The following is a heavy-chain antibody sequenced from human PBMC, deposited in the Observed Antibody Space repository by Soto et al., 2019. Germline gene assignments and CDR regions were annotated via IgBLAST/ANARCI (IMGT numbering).Heavy chain of an antibody. CDR2: VYHNGGT. D-gene: IGHD1-1*01. J-gene: IGHJ6*03. CDR3: ARQLKGTTRRYLYHYYMDV. Sequence: QLQLQESGPGLVKPSETLSLTCTVSGGSISSSSDYWGWIRQPPGKGLEWIGSVYHNGGTYYSPSLKSRVTISVDTSRNQFSLKLTSVTAADTAVFYCARQLKGTTRRYLYHYYMDVWGKGTTVTVSS. CDR1: GGSISSSSDY. V-gene: IGHV4-39*01.